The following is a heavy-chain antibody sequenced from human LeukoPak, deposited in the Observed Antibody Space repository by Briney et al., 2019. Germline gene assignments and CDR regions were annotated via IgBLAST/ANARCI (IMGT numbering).Heavy chain of an antibody. D-gene: IGHD1-26*01. J-gene: IGHJ4*02. V-gene: IGHV1-2*02. CDR3: ARATLVGATTGAGRFDY. CDR2: INPNSGGT. CDR1: GYTFTGYY. Sequence: ASVKVSCKASGYTFTGYYMHWVRQAPGQGLEWMGWINPNSGGTNYAQKFQGRVTMTRDTSISTAYMELSRLRSDDTAVYYCARATLVGATTGAGRFDYWGQGTLVTVSS.